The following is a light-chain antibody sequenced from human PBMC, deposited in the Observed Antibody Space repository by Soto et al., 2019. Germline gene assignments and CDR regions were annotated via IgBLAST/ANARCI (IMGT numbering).Light chain of an antibody. CDR1: SSDVGHYNY. CDR3: SSYTLNSTLV. J-gene: IGLJ2*01. V-gene: IGLV2-14*01. Sequence: QSALIRPASVSGSPGQSLTISCTGTSSDVGHYNYVSWYQQHPGKAPKLMIYEVGNRPSGVSNRFSASKSGNTASLTISGLQAEDEADYYCSSYTLNSTLVFGGGTKLTVL. CDR2: EVG.